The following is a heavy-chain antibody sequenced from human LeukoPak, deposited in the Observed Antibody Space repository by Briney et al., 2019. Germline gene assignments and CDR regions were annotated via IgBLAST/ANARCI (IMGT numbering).Heavy chain of an antibody. CDR3: ARDWYQLLPLDY. V-gene: IGHV3-74*01. J-gene: IGHJ4*02. CDR1: GFTFSSYW. Sequence: GGSLRLSCAASGFTFSSYWMHWVRQAPGKGLVWVSRINSDVSSTSYADSVKGRFTISRDNAKNTLYLQMNSLRAEDTAVYYCARDWYQLLPLDYWGQGTLVTVSS. D-gene: IGHD2-2*01. CDR2: INSDVSST.